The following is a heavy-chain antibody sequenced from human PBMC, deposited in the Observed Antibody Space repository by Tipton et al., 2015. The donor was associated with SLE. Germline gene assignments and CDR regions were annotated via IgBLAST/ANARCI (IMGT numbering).Heavy chain of an antibody. CDR2: ISWDGGST. V-gene: IGHV3-43*01. D-gene: IGHD4-17*01. CDR1: GFTFDDYT. Sequence: LSLTCAASGFTFDDYTMHWVRQAPGKGLEWVCLISWDGGSTYDADSVRGRFTIPRDNSKNSLFLQMNSLRTEDTALYYFAKDRLVGYGDDLYFVYGGQGTLFTVSS. CDR3: AKDRLVGYGDDLYFVY. J-gene: IGHJ4*02.